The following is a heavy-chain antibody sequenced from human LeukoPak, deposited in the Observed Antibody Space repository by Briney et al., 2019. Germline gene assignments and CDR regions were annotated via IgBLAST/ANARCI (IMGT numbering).Heavy chain of an antibody. V-gene: IGHV7-4-1*02. D-gene: IGHD2-21*01. J-gene: IGHJ6*03. CDR3: ARLGDPLYYYYMDV. CDR1: GHTFTNYF. Sequence: ASVKVSCKASGHTFTNYFMNWVRQAPGQGLEWMGWINTNTGNPTYAQGFTGRFVFSLDTSVSTAYLQISSLKAEDPAVYYCARLGDPLYYYYMDVWGKGTTVTVSS. CDR2: INTNTGNP.